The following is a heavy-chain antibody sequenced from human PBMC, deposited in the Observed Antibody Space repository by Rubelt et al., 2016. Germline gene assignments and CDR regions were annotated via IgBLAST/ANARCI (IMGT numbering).Heavy chain of an antibody. V-gene: IGHV3-23*01. CDR1: GFTFSSYA. D-gene: IGHD1-26*01. Sequence: EVQLLESGGGLVQPGGSLRLSCAASGFTFSSYAMSWVRQAPGTGLEWVSAISGSGGSTYYADSVKGRLTISRDNSTNTLYLQMNSLRAEDTAVYYCAKVGGGRVGAFDYWGQGTLVTVSS. J-gene: IGHJ4*02. CDR3: AKVGGGRVGAFDY. CDR2: ISGSGGST.